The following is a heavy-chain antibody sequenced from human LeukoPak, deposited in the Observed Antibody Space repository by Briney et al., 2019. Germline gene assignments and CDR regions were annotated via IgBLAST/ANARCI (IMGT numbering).Heavy chain of an antibody. V-gene: IGHV4-59*01. D-gene: IGHD3-10*01. Sequence: SETLSLTCTIPGGSISTYYWSWIRQPPGGGLEWMGYIYYSGITNYNPSLKSRVTISVDTSKNQFSLKVTSVTAADTAVYYCARDHGSHWGQGTLVTVSS. CDR1: GGSISTYY. CDR2: IYYSGIT. J-gene: IGHJ4*02. CDR3: ARDHGSH.